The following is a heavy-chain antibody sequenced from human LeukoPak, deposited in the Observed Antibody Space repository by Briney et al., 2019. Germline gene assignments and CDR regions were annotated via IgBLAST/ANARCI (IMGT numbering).Heavy chain of an antibody. V-gene: IGHV4-59*08. CDR1: GGSINNYY. J-gene: IGHJ3*02. CDR3: ARQLGQWGLLLVFDI. CDR2: IHYSGTT. D-gene: IGHD1-26*01. Sequence: SETLSLTCTVSGGSINNYYWSWIRQPPGKGLEWIGYIHYSGTTNYNPSLKSRVSISVDTSKNQFSLNLRSVTAADTAVYYCARQLGQWGLLLVFDIWGPGTMVTASS.